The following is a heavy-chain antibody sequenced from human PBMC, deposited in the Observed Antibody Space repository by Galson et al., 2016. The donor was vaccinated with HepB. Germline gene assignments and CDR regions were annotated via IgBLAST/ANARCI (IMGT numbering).Heavy chain of an antibody. CDR3: AKGLTVETNAEYGMDV. Sequence: PLRLSCAASGFTFSSYGMHWVRQAPGKGLEWVAVISYDGGNKYYPDSVEGRFTITRDNSKNTLYLEMNSLRVEDTAAYYCAKGLTVETNAEYGMDVWGQGTTVTVSS. V-gene: IGHV3-30*18. D-gene: IGHD2-8*01. CDR2: ISYDGGNK. CDR1: GFTFSSYG. J-gene: IGHJ6*02.